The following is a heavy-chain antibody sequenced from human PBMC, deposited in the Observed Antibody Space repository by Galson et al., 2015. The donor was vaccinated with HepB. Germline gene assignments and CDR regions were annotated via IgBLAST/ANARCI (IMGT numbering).Heavy chain of an antibody. CDR3: ARDLRAIDWGTFDI. CDR1: GFTFSNYA. Sequence: SLRLSCAVSGFTFSNYAMSWVRQAPGKGLEWVSGISDSGLGTYYADSVKGRFTISRDNSKSSLYLQMNSLRGEDTAVYYCARDLRAIDWGTFDIWGQGTMVTVS. D-gene: IGHD7-27*01. V-gene: IGHV3-23*01. CDR2: ISDSGLGT. J-gene: IGHJ3*02.